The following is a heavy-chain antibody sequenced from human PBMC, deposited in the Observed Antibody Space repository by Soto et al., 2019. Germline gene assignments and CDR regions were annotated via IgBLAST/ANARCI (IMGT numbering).Heavy chain of an antibody. V-gene: IGHV1-46*01. Sequence: QVQLVQSGVEVKKPGASVKVSCKASGYTVTDYRMIWVRQAPGQGLEWMGIINPSVGSTNYAPNFQGRVTLTRDSFTSTVYMELSNLRSEDTAVYYCARPAGRLANWFDPWGQGTLVTVSS. D-gene: IGHD6-6*01. CDR1: GYTVTDYR. CDR3: ARPAGRLANWFDP. CDR2: INPSVGST. J-gene: IGHJ5*02.